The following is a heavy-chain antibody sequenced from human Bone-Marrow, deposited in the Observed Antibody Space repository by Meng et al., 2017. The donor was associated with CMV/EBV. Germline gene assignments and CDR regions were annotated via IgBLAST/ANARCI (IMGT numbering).Heavy chain of an antibody. CDR3: VRGGGPDY. V-gene: IGHV3-74*01. Sequence: GESLKISCAASGFTFSSYEMNRVRQAPGKGLVWVSRINSDGSSTSYADSVKGRFTISRDNAKNTLYLQMNSLRAEDTAVYYCVRGGGPDYWGQGTLVTVSS. CDR2: INSDGSST. J-gene: IGHJ4*02. D-gene: IGHD3-10*01. CDR1: GFTFSSYE.